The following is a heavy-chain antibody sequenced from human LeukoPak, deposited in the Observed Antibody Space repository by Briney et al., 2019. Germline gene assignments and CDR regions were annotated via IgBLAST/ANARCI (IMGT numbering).Heavy chain of an antibody. CDR1: GGTFSSYA. D-gene: IGHD3-10*01. CDR2: ISAYNGNT. CDR3: ARDGPDYYGSYGMDV. J-gene: IGHJ6*02. V-gene: IGHV1-18*01. Sequence: ASVKVSCKASGGTFSSYAISWVRQAPGQGLEWMGWISAYNGNTNYAQKLQGRVTMTTDTSTSTAYMELRSLRSDDTAVYYCARDGPDYYGSYGMDVWGQGTTVTVSS.